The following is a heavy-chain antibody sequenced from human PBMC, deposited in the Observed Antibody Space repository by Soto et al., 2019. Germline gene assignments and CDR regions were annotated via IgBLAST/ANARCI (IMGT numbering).Heavy chain of an antibody. D-gene: IGHD1-1*01. J-gene: IGHJ2*01. CDR2: ISFDGSKT. CDR1: GLTFGNYA. V-gene: IGHV3-30-3*01. Sequence: QVQLVESGGGVVQPGRSLRLSCAASGLTFGNYAMHWVRQAPGKGLEWVAVISFDGSKTYYADSVKGRFTISRDDSKSTLSLQMSSLRLEDTAVYYCARGGCSRWNHWYFDLWGRGTLVTVSS. CDR3: ARGGCSRWNHWYFDL.